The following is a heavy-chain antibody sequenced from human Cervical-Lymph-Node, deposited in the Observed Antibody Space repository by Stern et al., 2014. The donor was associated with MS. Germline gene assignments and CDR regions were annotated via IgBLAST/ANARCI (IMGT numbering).Heavy chain of an antibody. CDR2: ISYDGTNT. V-gene: IGHV3-30*18. CDR1: GFSFSIYA. D-gene: IGHD1-26*01. Sequence: VQLVESGGGVVQPGRSLRLSCAASGFSFSIYAMHWVRQAPGKGLEWVALISYDGTNTYYADSVKGRFTISRDNSKNRLYLQMNSLRADDTALYYCAKDKRSGNYPLGAMDVWGQGTTVTVSS. J-gene: IGHJ6*02. CDR3: AKDKRSGNYPLGAMDV.